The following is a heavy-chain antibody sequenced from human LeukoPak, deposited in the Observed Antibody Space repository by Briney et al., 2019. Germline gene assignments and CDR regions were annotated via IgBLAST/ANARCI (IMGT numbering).Heavy chain of an antibody. J-gene: IGHJ5*01. CDR2: INSVGNTI. CDR3: ARDLPWFDS. V-gene: IGHV3-48*03. CDR1: GFTFSSYE. Sequence: GGSLRLSCATSGFTFSSYEMNWVRQAPGKGLEWVSYINSVGNTIYYADSVKGRFTISRDNAKNSLYLQMNSLRAEDTAVYYCARDLPWFDSWGQGTLVTVSS.